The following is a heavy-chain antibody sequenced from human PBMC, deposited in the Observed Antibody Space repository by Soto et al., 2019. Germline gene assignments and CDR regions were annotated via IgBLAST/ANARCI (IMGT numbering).Heavy chain of an antibody. CDR1: GFTFSSYS. J-gene: IGHJ4*02. Sequence: PGGSLRLSCAASGFTFSSYSMNWVRQAPGKGLEWVSSISSSSSYIYYADSVKGRFTISRDNAKNSLYLQLNSLRADDTAVYYCARDLTSQKLHSYCTSTSCYAGYWGQGTLVTVSS. CDR3: ARDLTSQKLHSYCTSTSCYAGY. V-gene: IGHV3-21*01. CDR2: ISSSSSYI. D-gene: IGHD2-2*01.